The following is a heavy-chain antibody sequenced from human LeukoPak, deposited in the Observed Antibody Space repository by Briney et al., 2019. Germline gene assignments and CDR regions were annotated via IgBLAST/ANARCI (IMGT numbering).Heavy chain of an antibody. Sequence: SETLSLTCTGSGGSISSYYWSWIRQPAGKGLEWIGRIYNSGSTNYNPSLKGRVTMSVATSKNQFSLHLSSVTAADTAVYYCARSAFLVTAPGLYYFDYWGQGTLVAVSS. D-gene: IGHD6-13*01. CDR2: IYNSGST. J-gene: IGHJ4*02. V-gene: IGHV4-4*07. CDR3: ARSAFLVTAPGLYYFDY. CDR1: GGSISSYY.